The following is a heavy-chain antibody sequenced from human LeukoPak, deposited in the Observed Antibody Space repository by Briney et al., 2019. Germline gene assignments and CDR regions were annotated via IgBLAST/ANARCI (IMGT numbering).Heavy chain of an antibody. CDR1: GGTFSSYA. D-gene: IGHD6-13*01. J-gene: IGHJ6*03. CDR2: IIPIFGTA. CDR3: ANSAVGSYYYYYMDV. Sequence: GASVKVSCKASGGTFSSYAISWVRQAPGQGLEWMGGIIPIFGTANYAQKFQGRVTITADKSTSTAYMELSSLRSEDTAVYYCANSAVGSYYYYYMDVWGKGTTVTVSS. V-gene: IGHV1-69*06.